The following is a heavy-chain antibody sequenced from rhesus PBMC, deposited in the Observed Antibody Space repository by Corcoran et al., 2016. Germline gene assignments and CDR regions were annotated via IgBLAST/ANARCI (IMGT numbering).Heavy chain of an antibody. J-gene: IGHJ6*01. Sequence: EVQLVQSGAEVKKPGASVKISCKASGYTFTDYYLHWVRQAPGQGLEGMGRVDPEDGEAIHAQKFQDRVTSTADASTDTAYMELSSLRSEDTAVDYCATGKAAAGPGYGLDSWGQGVVVTVSS. CDR2: VDPEDGEA. CDR3: ATGKAAAGPGYGLDS. V-gene: IGHV1-111*02. D-gene: IGHD6S26*01. CDR1: GYTFTDYY.